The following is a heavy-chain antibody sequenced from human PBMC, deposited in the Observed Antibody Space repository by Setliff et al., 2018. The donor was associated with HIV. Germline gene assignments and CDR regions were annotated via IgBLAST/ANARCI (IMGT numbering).Heavy chain of an antibody. J-gene: IGHJ4*03. CDR3: AREDPNTYRPFDY. CDR2: VRQGGAT. V-gene: IGHV4-59*11. Sequence: SETLSLTCTVSNGSISNHYWSWIRQSPGKGLEWIGYVRQGGATKYNPAFQSRVTISLETSKNQVFLSLASVTAADTAVYFCAREDPNTYRPFDYWGQGSLVTVSS. CDR1: NGSISNHY.